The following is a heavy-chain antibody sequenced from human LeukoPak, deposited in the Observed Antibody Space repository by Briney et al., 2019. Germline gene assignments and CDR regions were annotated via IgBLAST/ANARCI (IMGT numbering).Heavy chain of an antibody. CDR1: GGTFSSYA. CDR3: ARVNYCDSSGYYYAAFDI. CDR2: IIPIFGTA. Sequence: SVKVSCKASGGTFSSYAISWVRQAPGQGLEWMGGIIPIFGTANYAQKFQGRVTITADESTSTAYMELSSLRSEDTAVYYCARVNYCDSSGYYYAAFDIWGQGTMVTVSS. V-gene: IGHV1-69*13. D-gene: IGHD3-22*01. J-gene: IGHJ3*02.